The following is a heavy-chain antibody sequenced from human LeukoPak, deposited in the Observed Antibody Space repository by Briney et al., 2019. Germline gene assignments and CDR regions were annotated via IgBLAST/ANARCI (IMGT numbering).Heavy chain of an antibody. CDR3: ATATSNDYGDYYFDY. D-gene: IGHD4-17*01. Sequence: SETLSLTCAVSGGSISSGGYSWSWIRQPPGKGLEWIGYIYHSGSTYYNPSLKSRVTTSVDRSKNQFSLKLSSVTAADTAVYYCATATSNDYGDYYFDYWGQGTLVTVSS. V-gene: IGHV4-30-2*01. J-gene: IGHJ4*02. CDR1: GGSISSGGYS. CDR2: IYHSGST.